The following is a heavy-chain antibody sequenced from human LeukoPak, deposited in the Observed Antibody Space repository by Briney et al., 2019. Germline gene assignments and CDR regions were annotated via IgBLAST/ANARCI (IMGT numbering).Heavy chain of an antibody. D-gene: IGHD1-26*01. Sequence: SETLSLTCTVSGVSISSYYWSWIRQPAGKGLEWIGRIYTSGSTNYNPSLKSRVTMSVDTSKNQFSLKLSSVTAADTAVYYCARGVVGATYYYYYYMDVWGKGTTVTVSS. CDR2: IYTSGST. CDR1: GVSISSYY. J-gene: IGHJ6*03. CDR3: ARGVVGATYYYYYYMDV. V-gene: IGHV4-4*07.